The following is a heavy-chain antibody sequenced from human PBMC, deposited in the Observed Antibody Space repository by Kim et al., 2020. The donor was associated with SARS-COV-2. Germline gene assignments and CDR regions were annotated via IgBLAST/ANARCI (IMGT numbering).Heavy chain of an antibody. D-gene: IGHD6-13*01. J-gene: IGHJ5*02. CDR1: GFTFSSYW. CDR3: ARALIAAAGHASDVINWFDP. V-gene: IGHV3-74*01. CDR2: INSDGSST. Sequence: GGSLRLSCAASGFTFSSYWMHWVRQAPGKGLVWVSRINSDGSSTSYADSVKGRFTISRDNAKNTLYLQMNSLRAEDTAVYYCARALIAAAGHASDVINWFDPWGQGTLVTVSS.